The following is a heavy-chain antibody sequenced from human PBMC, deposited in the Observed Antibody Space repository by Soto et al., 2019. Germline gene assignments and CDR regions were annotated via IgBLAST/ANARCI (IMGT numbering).Heavy chain of an antibody. V-gene: IGHV1-69*12. CDR3: ARHVPAAGYYYGMDV. J-gene: IGHJ6*02. CDR2: IIPIFGTA. D-gene: IGHD2-2*01. CDR1: GGTFSSYA. Sequence: QVQLVQSGAEVKKPGSSVKVSCKASGGTFSSYAISWVRQAPGQGLEWMGGIIPIFGTANYAQKFQGRVTSTADEATSPAYMELSSLRSEDTAVYYCARHVPAAGYYYGMDVWGQGTTVTVSS.